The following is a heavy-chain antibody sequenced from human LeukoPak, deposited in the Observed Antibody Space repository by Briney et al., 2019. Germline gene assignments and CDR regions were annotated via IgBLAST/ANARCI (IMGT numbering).Heavy chain of an antibody. CDR1: GFTFSNYA. CDR2: ISGSGDNT. V-gene: IGHV3-23*01. D-gene: IGHD3-22*01. Sequence: PGGSLRLSCAASGFTFSNYAMSWVRQAPGKGLEWVSAISGSGDNTYYADSVKGRFTVSRDNSKNTLYVQMKSLRVEDTSVYYCVSGMIEFDYWGQGTRVTVSS. CDR3: VSGMIEFDY. J-gene: IGHJ4*02.